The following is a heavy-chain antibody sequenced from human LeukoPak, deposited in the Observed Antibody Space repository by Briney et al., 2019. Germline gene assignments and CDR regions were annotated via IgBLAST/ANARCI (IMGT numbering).Heavy chain of an antibody. D-gene: IGHD6-13*01. CDR2: IYTSGST. Sequence: SETLSLTCTVSGGSISSGGYYWSWIRQHPGKGLEWIGRIYTSGSTNYNPSLKSRVTISVDTSKNQFSLKLSSVTAADTAVYYCARDGGNAAAALYFDYWGQGTLVTVSS. J-gene: IGHJ4*02. CDR3: ARDGGNAAAALYFDY. V-gene: IGHV4-61*02. CDR1: GGSISSGGYY.